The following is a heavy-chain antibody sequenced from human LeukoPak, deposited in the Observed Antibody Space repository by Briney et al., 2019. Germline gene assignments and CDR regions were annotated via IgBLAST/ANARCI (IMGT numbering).Heavy chain of an antibody. Sequence: SENLSLTCTVSGGSISSYYWSWIRQPPGKGLEWIGYICYSGSTNYNPSLKSRVTISVDTSKNQFSLKLSSVTAADTAVYYCDYYGMDVWGQGTTVTVSS. CDR2: ICYSGST. V-gene: IGHV4-59*08. CDR1: GGSISSYY. CDR3: DYYGMDV. J-gene: IGHJ6*02.